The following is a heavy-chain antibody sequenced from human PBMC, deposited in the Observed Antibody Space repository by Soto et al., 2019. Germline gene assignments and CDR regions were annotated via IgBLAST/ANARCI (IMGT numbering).Heavy chain of an antibody. Sequence: PSETLSLTCTVSGGSISSYYWSWIRQPPGKGLEWIGYIYYSGSTNYNPSLKSRVTISVDTSKNQFSLKLSSVTAADTAVYYCARDAGSWFDPWGQGTLVTVS. V-gene: IGHV4-59*01. CDR2: IYYSGST. J-gene: IGHJ5*02. CDR1: GGSISSYY. CDR3: ARDAGSWFDP.